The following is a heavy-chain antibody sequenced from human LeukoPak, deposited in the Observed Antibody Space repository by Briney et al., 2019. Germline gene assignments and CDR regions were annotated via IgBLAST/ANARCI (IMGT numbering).Heavy chain of an antibody. CDR2: IYNSGAKI. J-gene: IGHJ4*02. D-gene: IGHD6-19*01. CDR1: GLTFSTYS. Sequence: AGGSLRLSCAVSGLTFSTYSMTWVRQGPGKGLEWFSSIYNSGAKIFYADSVKGRFTISRDNSKNMLYLQMNSLRVEDMAVYYCDKAVAPDSGWDLDYWGQGTIVTVSS. CDR3: DKAVAPDSGWDLDY. V-gene: IGHV3-23*01.